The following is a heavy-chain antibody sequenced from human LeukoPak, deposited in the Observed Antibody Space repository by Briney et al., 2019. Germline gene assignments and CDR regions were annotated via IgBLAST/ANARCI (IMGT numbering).Heavy chain of an antibody. CDR1: GGSISRYY. CDR3: AREGSYSSSSPFDY. V-gene: IGHV4-59*01. CDR2: IYYSGST. Sequence: PSETLSLTCTVSGGSISRYYWSWIRQPPRKRREWIGYIYYSGSTNYNPSLKSRVTISVDTSKDHFSLKLSSVTAADTAVCYCAREGSYSSSSPFDYWGQGTLVTVSS. J-gene: IGHJ4*02. D-gene: IGHD6-6*01.